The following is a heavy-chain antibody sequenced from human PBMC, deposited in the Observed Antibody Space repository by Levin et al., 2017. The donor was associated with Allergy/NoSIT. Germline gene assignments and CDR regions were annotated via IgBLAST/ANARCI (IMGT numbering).Heavy chain of an antibody. J-gene: IGHJ6*02. CDR2: IRSKAYGGTT. Sequence: GESLKISCTASGFTFGDYAMSWFRQAPGKGLEWVGFIRSKAYGGTTEYAASVKGRFTISRDDSKSIAYLQMNSLKTEDTAVYYCTRDGRSLPAANYYGMDVWGQGTTVTVSS. D-gene: IGHD2-2*01. CDR3: TRDGRSLPAANYYGMDV. CDR1: GFTFGDYA. V-gene: IGHV3-49*03.